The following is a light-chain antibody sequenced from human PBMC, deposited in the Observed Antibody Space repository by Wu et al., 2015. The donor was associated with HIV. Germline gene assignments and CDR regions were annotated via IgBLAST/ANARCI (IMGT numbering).Light chain of an antibody. CDR3: QRLYSFPLWA. Sequence: DIQMTQSPSTLSASIGGRVTITCRASQGMSSYLAWYQQKPGKAPKLLIYAASILQDGVPSRFSGSRSGTAFTLTITNLQPEDVATYYCQRLYSFPLWAFGQGTKLEIK. CDR2: AAS. J-gene: IGKJ2*01. CDR1: QGMSSY. V-gene: IGKV1-9*01.